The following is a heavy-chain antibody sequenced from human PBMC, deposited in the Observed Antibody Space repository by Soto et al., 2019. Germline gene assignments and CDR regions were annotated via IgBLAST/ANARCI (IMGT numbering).Heavy chain of an antibody. CDR2: IHGDGDYM. CDR3: VKNRGGGSDTTWYFAS. CDR1: GFTFSCCA. V-gene: IGHV3-23*01. D-gene: IGHD1-26*01. Sequence: EVQLLDSGGGLVQPGGSLRLSCAASGFTFSCCAMSWVRQAPGKGLEWVSTIHGDGDYMQYTDSVKGRFTIYRDNSRNTLYLEMASLRGDDTAVYYCVKNRGGGSDTTWYFASWGRGTLVTVSS. J-gene: IGHJ2*01.